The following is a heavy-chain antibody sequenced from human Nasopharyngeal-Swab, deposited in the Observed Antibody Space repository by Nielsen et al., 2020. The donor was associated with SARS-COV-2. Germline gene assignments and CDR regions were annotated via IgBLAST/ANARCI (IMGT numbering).Heavy chain of an antibody. CDR2: ISSSSSTI. Sequence: ESLKISCAASGFTFSSYSMNWVRQSPGKGLEWVSYISSSSSTIYYADSVKGRFTISRDNAKNSLYLQMNSLRAEDTAVYYCASQWELQGVDYGMDVWGQGTTVTVSS. CDR1: GFTFSSYS. J-gene: IGHJ6*02. V-gene: IGHV3-48*04. D-gene: IGHD1-26*01. CDR3: ASQWELQGVDYGMDV.